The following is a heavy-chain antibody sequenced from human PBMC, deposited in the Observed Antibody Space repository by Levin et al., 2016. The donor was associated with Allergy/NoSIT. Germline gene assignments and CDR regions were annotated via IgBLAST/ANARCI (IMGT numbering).Heavy chain of an antibody. CDR3: ARDLVVVPAAISYYYYYMDV. D-gene: IGHD2-2*01. J-gene: IGHJ6*03. CDR1: GYTFTSYY. CDR2: INPSGGST. V-gene: IGHV1-46*01. Sequence: ASVKVSCKASGYTFTSYYMHWVRQAPGQGLEWMGIINPSGGSTSYAQKFQGRVTMTRDTSTSTVYMELSSLRSEDTAVYYCARDLVVVPAAISYYYYYMDVWGKGTTVTVSS.